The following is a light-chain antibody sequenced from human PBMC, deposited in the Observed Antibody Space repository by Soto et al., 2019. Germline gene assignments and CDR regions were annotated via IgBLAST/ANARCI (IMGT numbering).Light chain of an antibody. CDR2: DAS. CDR1: QSVSTY. Sequence: EIVLTQSPATLSLSPGERATLSCRASQSVSTYLAWYQQKPGQAPGLLIYDASNRATGIPARFSGSGSGTDFTLTISSLEPEDCAVYYCQQRSNWPVTFGQGTKV. V-gene: IGKV3-11*01. J-gene: IGKJ1*01. CDR3: QQRSNWPVT.